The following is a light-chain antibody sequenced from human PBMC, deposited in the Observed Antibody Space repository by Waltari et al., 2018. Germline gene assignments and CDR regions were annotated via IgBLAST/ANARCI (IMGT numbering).Light chain of an antibody. CDR3: HQSYKAPQT. Sequence: DIQMTKSPSSLSASVGDRVTITCRASQSISTALSWYLQKPGKAPKLLIYAASLLQDGVPSRFRGSGSGTDFTLTISNLQPEDFATYFCHQSYKAPQTFGGGTRLEIK. CDR1: QSISTA. CDR2: AAS. J-gene: IGKJ4*01. V-gene: IGKV1-39*01.